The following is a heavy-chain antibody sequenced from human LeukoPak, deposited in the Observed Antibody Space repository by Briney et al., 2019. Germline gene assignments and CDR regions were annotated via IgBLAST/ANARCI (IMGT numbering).Heavy chain of an antibody. CDR2: MNPNSGNT. Sequence: ASVKVSCKASGHTFTSYDINWVRQATGQGLEWMGWMNPNSGNTGYAQKFQGRVTITRNTSISTAYMELSSLRSEDTAVYYCARVGNSLPFDYWGQGTLVTVSS. CDR3: ARVGNSLPFDY. J-gene: IGHJ4*02. V-gene: IGHV1-8*03. CDR1: GHTFTSYD. D-gene: IGHD4-23*01.